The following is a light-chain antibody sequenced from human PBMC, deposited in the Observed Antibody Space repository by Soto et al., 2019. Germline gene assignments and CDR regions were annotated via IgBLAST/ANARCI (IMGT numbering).Light chain of an antibody. J-gene: IGKJ1*01. Sequence: MSLSPSSLSANVGDRVTITCRTSQTIPNCLNWYQQKPGRAPNLLIYGASTLQSGVPSRFSGSGSGTDFALTINSLQPEDVATYYCQQTHSPVWTFGQGTKVDIK. V-gene: IGKV1-39*01. CDR1: QTIPNC. CDR3: QQTHSPVWT. CDR2: GAS.